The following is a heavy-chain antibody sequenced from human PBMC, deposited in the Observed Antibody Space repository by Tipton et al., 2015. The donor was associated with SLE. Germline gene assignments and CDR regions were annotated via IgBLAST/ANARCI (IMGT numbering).Heavy chain of an antibody. CDR2: IYTSGST. D-gene: IGHD6-13*01. CDR1: GGPISSGSYY. J-gene: IGHJ4*02. Sequence: TLSLTCAVSGGPISSGSYYWSWIRQPAGKGLEWIGHIYTSGSTNYNPSLKSRVTISVDTSKNQFSLKLSSVTAADTAVYYCARGGIADPFDYWGQGTLVTVSS. CDR3: ARGGIADPFDY. V-gene: IGHV4-61*09.